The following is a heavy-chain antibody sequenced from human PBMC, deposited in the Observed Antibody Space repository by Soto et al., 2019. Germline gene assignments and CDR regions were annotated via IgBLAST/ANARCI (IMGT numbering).Heavy chain of an antibody. CDR2: IYYSGST. Sequence: SETLSLTCTVSGGSISSYYWSWIRQPPGKGLEWIGYIYYSGSTNYNPSLKSRVTISVDTSKNQFSLKLSSVTAADTAVYYCARTYGSGSGYFDYWGQGTLVTVSS. J-gene: IGHJ4*02. V-gene: IGHV4-59*01. CDR3: ARTYGSGSGYFDY. D-gene: IGHD3-10*01. CDR1: GGSISSYY.